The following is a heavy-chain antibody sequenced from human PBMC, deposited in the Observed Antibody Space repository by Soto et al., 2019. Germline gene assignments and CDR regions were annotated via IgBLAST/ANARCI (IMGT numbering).Heavy chain of an antibody. D-gene: IGHD5-12*01. Sequence: PSETLSLTCAAYGGSFSGYYGTWIRQPPGKGLEWIGEINHRRSTSYNPSLKRRVTVSIYTSKNQFSLHLSSVTAADTAVYYCVRILGWLQYSWSDPWGQGIPVTVSS. CDR2: INHRRST. CDR3: VRILGWLQYSWSDP. CDR1: GGSFSGYY. V-gene: IGHV4-34*01. J-gene: IGHJ5*02.